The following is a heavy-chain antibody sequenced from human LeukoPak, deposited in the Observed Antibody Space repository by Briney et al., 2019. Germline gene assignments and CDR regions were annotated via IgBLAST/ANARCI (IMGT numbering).Heavy chain of an antibody. CDR2: IFYSGST. Sequence: PSETLSLTCAVSGGSSRSGDYFWGWIRQPPGKGLEWIGSIFYSGSTYYNPSLNSRVTISIDTSKNQFSLRLSSVTAADTAVYYCARQMNTVTADYWGQGTLVTVSS. CDR1: GGSSRSGDYF. D-gene: IGHD4-17*01. V-gene: IGHV4-39*01. J-gene: IGHJ4*02. CDR3: ARQMNTVTADY.